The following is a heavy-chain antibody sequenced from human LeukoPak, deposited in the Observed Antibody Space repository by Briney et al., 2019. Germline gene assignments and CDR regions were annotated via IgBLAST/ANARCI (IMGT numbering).Heavy chain of an antibody. J-gene: IGHJ1*01. D-gene: IGHD3-22*01. Sequence: SVKVSCKASGGTFSSYAISWVRQAPGQGLEWMGRIIPIFGTANYAQKFQGRVTITMDESTSTAYMELSSLRSEDTAVYYCARDGDANYYDSNRYFQHWGQGTLVTVSS. CDR2: IIPIFGTA. CDR3: ARDGDANYYDSNRYFQH. V-gene: IGHV1-69*05. CDR1: GGTFSSYA.